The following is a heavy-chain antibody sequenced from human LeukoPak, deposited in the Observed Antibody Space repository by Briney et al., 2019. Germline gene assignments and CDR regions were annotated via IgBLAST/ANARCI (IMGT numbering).Heavy chain of an antibody. D-gene: IGHD6-13*01. Sequence: SQTLSLTCGISGDSVSSNSAACNWIRQSASRGLEWLGRTYYRSKWYNNYAVSVKSRITINPDTSKNQFSLQLNSVTPEDTAVYYCARGLSSTWYSLYYFDYWGQGTLVTVSS. CDR1: GDSVSSNSAA. CDR2: TYYRSKWYN. V-gene: IGHV6-1*01. J-gene: IGHJ4*02. CDR3: ARGLSSTWYSLYYFDY.